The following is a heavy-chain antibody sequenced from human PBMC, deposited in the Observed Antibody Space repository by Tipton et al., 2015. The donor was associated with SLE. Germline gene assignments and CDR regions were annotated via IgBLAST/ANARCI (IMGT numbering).Heavy chain of an antibody. Sequence: SLRLSCAASGFTVSSNYMSWVRQAPGKGLEWVSVIYSGGSKYYADSVKGRFTIPRDNSKNTLYLQMNSLRAEDTAVYYCAGGTLDSSSHAFDIWGRGTMVTVSS. CDR1: GFTVSSNY. J-gene: IGHJ3*02. D-gene: IGHD6-6*01. CDR3: AGGTLDSSSHAFDI. V-gene: IGHV3-53*05. CDR2: IYSGGSK.